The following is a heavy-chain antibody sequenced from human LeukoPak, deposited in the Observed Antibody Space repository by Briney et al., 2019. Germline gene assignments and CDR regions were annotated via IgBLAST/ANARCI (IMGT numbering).Heavy chain of an antibody. Sequence: GGSLRLSCEASGFSFSSHSMNWVRQAPGKGLEWVSFISSSSSTIYYADSVKGRFTISRDNAKNSLYLQMNSLRAEDTAVYYCAREYSSSTGKASDYWGQGTLVTVSS. CDR3: AREYSSSTGKASDY. CDR2: ISSSSSTI. D-gene: IGHD6-6*01. CDR1: GFSFSSHS. J-gene: IGHJ4*02. V-gene: IGHV3-48*01.